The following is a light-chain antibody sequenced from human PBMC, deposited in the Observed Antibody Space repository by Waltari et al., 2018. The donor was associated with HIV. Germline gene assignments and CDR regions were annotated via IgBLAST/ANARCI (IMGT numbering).Light chain of an antibody. CDR2: KAS. Sequence: DIQMTQSPSTLSASVGDKVTITCRASQNINNYLAWYQQKPGKAPKVLIYKASTLESGVPSRFSGSGSGAEFTLTVSSLQPDDFATYYCQQYFSYSYNFGQGTKLEIK. CDR1: QNINNY. V-gene: IGKV1-5*03. CDR3: QQYFSYSYN. J-gene: IGKJ2*01.